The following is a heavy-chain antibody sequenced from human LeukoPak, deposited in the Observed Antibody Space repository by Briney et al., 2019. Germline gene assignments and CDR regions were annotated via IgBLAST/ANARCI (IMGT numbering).Heavy chain of an antibody. D-gene: IGHD6-19*01. J-gene: IGHJ4*02. CDR1: GGSITISSHY. CDR3: ARFSAVAAGY. Sequence: SETLSLTCTVSGGSITISSHYWGWIRQSPGKGLEWLGSIYYNGSTYYNPSLKSRVSISVDTSKNQFSLKLSSVTAADTAVYYCARFSAVAAGYWGQGTLVTVSS. V-gene: IGHV4-39*07. CDR2: IYYNGST.